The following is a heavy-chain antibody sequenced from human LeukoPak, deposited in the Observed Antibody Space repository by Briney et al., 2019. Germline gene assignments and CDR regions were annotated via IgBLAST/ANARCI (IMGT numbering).Heavy chain of an antibody. Sequence: ASVKVSCKASGYTFTSYGTSGGRRALGQGLKGMGWISVYNGNTNYAQKLQGRVTMTTDTSTSTAYMELRSLRSDDTAVYYCARPGNYGETLDAFDIWGQGTMVTVSS. V-gene: IGHV1-18*01. CDR2: ISVYNGNT. CDR1: GYTFTSYG. D-gene: IGHD4-17*01. J-gene: IGHJ3*02. CDR3: ARPGNYGETLDAFDI.